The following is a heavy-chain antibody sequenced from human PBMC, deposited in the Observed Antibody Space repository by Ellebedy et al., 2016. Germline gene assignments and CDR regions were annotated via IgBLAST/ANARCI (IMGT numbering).Heavy chain of an antibody. J-gene: IGHJ4*02. D-gene: IGHD3-3*01. Sequence: GGSLRLXXAASGFTFSIAGMTWVRQAPGKGLEWVATIVFSGTATYYADSVKGRFIISRDNTKNSLFLQMNSLGVEDTAVYYCARDGSEWSRDYWGQGTLVTVSS. CDR1: GFTFSIAG. V-gene: IGHV3-21*01. CDR3: ARDGSEWSRDY. CDR2: IVFSGTAT.